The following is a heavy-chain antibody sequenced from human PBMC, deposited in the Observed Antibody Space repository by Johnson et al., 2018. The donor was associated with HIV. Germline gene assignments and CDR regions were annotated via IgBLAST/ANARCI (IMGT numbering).Heavy chain of an antibody. CDR2: IYGGGSGGST. Sequence: VQLVESGGGLIQPGGSMRLTCAASGFTVSSNYMSWVRQAPGKGLEWVSVIYGGGSGGSTYYVDSVKGRFTISRDNSKNKLYLPMNSLRAEDTAVDYCARGVYSSSWYGAFDIWGQGTMVTVSA. CDR1: GFTVSSNY. V-gene: IGHV3-53*01. D-gene: IGHD6-13*01. J-gene: IGHJ3*02. CDR3: ARGVYSSSWYGAFDI.